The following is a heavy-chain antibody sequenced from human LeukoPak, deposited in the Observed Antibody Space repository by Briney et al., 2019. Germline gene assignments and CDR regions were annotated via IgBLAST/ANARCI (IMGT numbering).Heavy chain of an antibody. Sequence: SETLSLTCTVSGGSITNFYGSWIRQPPGKGLEWIGYIYYNGNTYYNPSLKSRVTISLDTSKNQFSLKLSSVTAADTAVYYCARVASEGSWVYYYYYYMDVWGKGTTVTVSS. J-gene: IGHJ6*03. CDR3: ARVASEGSWVYYYYYYMDV. CDR2: IYYNGNT. V-gene: IGHV4-59*08. D-gene: IGHD6-13*01. CDR1: GGSITNFY.